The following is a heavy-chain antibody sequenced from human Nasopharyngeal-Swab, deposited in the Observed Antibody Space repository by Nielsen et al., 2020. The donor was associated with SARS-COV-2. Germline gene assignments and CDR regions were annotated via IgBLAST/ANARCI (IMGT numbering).Heavy chain of an antibody. V-gene: IGHV3-23*01. D-gene: IGHD5-24*01. CDR1: GFTFDNFA. J-gene: IGHJ4*02. Sequence: GESLKISCVTSGFTFDNFAMNWVRQAPGKGLEWVSTISPSGVTTYYADSLEGRFTISRDNSKNILYLQMNSLRVEDTGLYYCAKGNNWNSFDFWGQGTLVTVSP. CDR3: AKGNNWNSFDF. CDR2: ISPSGVTT.